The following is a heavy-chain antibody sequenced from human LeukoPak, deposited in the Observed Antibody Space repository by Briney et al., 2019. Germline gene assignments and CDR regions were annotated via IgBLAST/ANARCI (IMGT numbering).Heavy chain of an antibody. V-gene: IGHV3-11*01. D-gene: IGHD3-16*01. CDR2: ISSGGDTF. J-gene: IGHJ4*02. CDR3: ARGDGVYDYVWGRSY. CDR1: GFMFSDYY. Sequence: PGGSLRLSCAASGFMFSDYYVVWIRQAPGKGLEWIAYISSGGDTFFYADSVKGRSTISRDNSGDSLHLQMNSLRAEDTAVYYCARGDGVYDYVWGRSYWGQGTLVTVSS.